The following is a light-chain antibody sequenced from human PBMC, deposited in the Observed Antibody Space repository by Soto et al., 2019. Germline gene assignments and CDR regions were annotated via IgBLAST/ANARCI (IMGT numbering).Light chain of an antibody. CDR1: SIDVGSRNL. V-gene: IGLV2-23*02. Sequence: QSALTQPASVSGSPGQSITISCSGISIDVGSRNLVSWYQQYPGKAPKVVIYDDTQRPSGVSNRFSGFKSGNTASLTISDLQAEDEADYYCCSNGRASALRVMFGGGTQLTVL. J-gene: IGLJ7*01. CDR3: CSNGRASALRVM. CDR2: DDT.